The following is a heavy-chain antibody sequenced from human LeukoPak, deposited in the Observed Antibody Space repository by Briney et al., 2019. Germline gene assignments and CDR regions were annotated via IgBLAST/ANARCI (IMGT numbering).Heavy chain of an antibody. Sequence: SETLSLTCTVSGGSISSSSYFWGWIRQPPGKGLEWIGSIYRSGSTNYNPSLKSRVTISVDTSKNQFSLKLTSVTAADTAVYYCARHPSGRMWLQQGGWFDPWGQGTLVTVSS. CDR1: GGSISSSSYF. V-gene: IGHV4-39*01. J-gene: IGHJ5*02. CDR2: IYRSGST. CDR3: ARHPSGRMWLQQGGWFDP. D-gene: IGHD5-24*01.